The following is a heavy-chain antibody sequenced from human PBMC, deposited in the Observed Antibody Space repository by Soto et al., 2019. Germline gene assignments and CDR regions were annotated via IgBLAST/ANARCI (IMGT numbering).Heavy chain of an antibody. CDR1: GFTFSSYA. D-gene: IGHD4-17*01. J-gene: IGHJ3*02. CDR2: ISASGGST. Sequence: GGSLRLSCAASGFTFSSYAMSWVRQAPGKGLEWVSAISASGGSTYYADSVKGRSTISRDNSKNALYLQMNSLRAEDTAVYYCAKDPNGDYVGAFDIWGQGTMVTVSS. CDR3: AKDPNGDYVGAFDI. V-gene: IGHV3-23*01.